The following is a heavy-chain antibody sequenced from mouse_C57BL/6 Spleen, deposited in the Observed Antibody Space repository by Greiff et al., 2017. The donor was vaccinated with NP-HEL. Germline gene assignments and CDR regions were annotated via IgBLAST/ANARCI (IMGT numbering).Heavy chain of an antibody. CDR2: IHPGNSDT. Sequence: EVQLQQSGTVLARPGASVKMSCKTSGYTFTSYWMHWVKQRPGQGLEWIGAIHPGNSDTSYNQKFKGKAKLTAVTSASTPYMELSSLTNEDSAVYYCTTTVVAPMDYWGQGTSVTVSS. V-gene: IGHV1-5*01. J-gene: IGHJ4*01. CDR3: TTTVVAPMDY. D-gene: IGHD1-1*01. CDR1: GYTFTSYW.